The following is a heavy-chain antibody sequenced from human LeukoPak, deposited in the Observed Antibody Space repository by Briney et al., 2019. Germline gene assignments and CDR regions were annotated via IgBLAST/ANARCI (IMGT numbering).Heavy chain of an antibody. CDR1: GGSISSYY. Sequence: SETLSLTCTVSGGSISSYYWSWIRQPPGKGLEWIGYIYYSGSTNYNPSLKSRVTISVDTSKNQFSLKLSSVTAADTAAYYCARAPTVSYFDYWGQGTLVTVSS. CDR3: ARAPTVSYFDY. J-gene: IGHJ4*02. V-gene: IGHV4-59*01. CDR2: IYYSGST.